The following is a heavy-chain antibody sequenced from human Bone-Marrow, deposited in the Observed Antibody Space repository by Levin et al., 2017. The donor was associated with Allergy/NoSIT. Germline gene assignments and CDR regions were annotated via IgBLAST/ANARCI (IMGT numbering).Heavy chain of an antibody. D-gene: IGHD2-2*03. CDR1: GGSISSSSYY. Sequence: PSETLSLTCTVSGGSISSSSYYWGWIRQPPGTGLEWIGSIYYSGSTYYNPSLKSRVTISVDTSKNQFSLKLSSVTAADTAVYYCASRHDGYCSSTSCDPFDHWGQGTLVTVSS. CDR3: ASRHDGYCSSTSCDPFDH. CDR2: IYYSGST. J-gene: IGHJ4*02. V-gene: IGHV4-39*01.